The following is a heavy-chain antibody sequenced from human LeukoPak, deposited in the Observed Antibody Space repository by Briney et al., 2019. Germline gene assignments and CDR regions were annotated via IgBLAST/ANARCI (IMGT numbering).Heavy chain of an antibody. CDR1: GYTFTSYG. D-gene: IGHD1-26*01. CDR2: ISAYNGNT. Sequence: GASVKVSRKASGYTFTSYGISWVRQAPGQGLEWMGWISAYNGNTNYAQKLQGRVTMTTDTSTSTAYMELRSLRSDDTAVYYCAREDSGSYFSGAYYFDYWGQGTLVTVSS. V-gene: IGHV1-18*01. J-gene: IGHJ4*02. CDR3: AREDSGSYFSGAYYFDY.